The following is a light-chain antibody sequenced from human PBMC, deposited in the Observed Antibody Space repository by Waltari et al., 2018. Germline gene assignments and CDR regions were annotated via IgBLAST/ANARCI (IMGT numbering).Light chain of an antibody. V-gene: IGLV2-11*01. CDR3: CSYSASATFL. CDR1: NSQVGGYHY. Sequence: QSAPTQPPSVSGSPGQSVTIPCTGTNSQVGGYHYVSWYQQYPAKAPKLMIYGVTNRPSGVSDRFSGSKSVNTASLTISGLQAEDEADYYCCSYSASATFLFGNGTKLTVL. CDR2: GVT. J-gene: IGLJ6*01.